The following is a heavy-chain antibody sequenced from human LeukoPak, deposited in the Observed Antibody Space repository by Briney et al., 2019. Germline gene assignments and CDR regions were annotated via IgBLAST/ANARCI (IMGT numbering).Heavy chain of an antibody. D-gene: IGHD6-13*01. CDR2: INHSGST. Sequence: SETLSLTCAVYGGSSSGYYWSWIRQPPGKGLEWIGEINHSGSTNYNPSLKSRVTISVDTSKNQFSLKLSSVTAADTAVYYCARGLGAYSSSWHYRYYYYGMDVWGQGTTVTVSS. CDR3: ARGLGAYSSSWHYRYYYYGMDV. V-gene: IGHV4-34*01. J-gene: IGHJ6*02. CDR1: GGSSSGYY.